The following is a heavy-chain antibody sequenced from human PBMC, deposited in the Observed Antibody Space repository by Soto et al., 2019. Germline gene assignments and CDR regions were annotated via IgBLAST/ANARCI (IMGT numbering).Heavy chain of an antibody. CDR2: ISYDGSNK. CDR1: GFTFSSYA. D-gene: IGHD1-26*01. CDR3: ARDSGSYCDY. V-gene: IGHV3-30-3*01. Sequence: QVQLVESGGGVVQPGRSLRLSCAASGFTFSSYAMHWVRQAPGKGLEWVAVISYDGSNKYYADSVKGRFTISRDNSKNTLYLQMNSLRAEDTAVYYCARDSGSYCDYWGQGTLVTVSS. J-gene: IGHJ4*02.